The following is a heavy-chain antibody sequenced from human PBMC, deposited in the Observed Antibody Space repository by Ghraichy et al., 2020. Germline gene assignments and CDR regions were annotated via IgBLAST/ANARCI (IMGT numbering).Heavy chain of an antibody. CDR2: INHSGST. CDR1: GGSFSGYY. CDR3: ARRRYGSGSYYNGGFDY. J-gene: IGHJ4*02. V-gene: IGHV4-34*01. D-gene: IGHD3-10*01. Sequence: SETLSLTCAVYGGSFSGYYWSWIRQPPGKGLEWIGEINHSGSTNYNPSLKSRVTISVDTSKNQFSLKLSSVTAADTAVYYCARRRYGSGSYYNGGFDYWGQGTLVTVSS.